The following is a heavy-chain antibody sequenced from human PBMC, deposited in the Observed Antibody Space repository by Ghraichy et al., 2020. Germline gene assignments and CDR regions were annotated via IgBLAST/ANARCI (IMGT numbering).Heavy chain of an antibody. D-gene: IGHD2-21*02. CDR3: TRDSEVAKTFCGGDCYFLY. Sequence: GESLNISCTASGFTFGDYAMSWFRQAPGKGLEWVGFIRSKAYGGTTEYAASVKGRFTISRDDSKSIAYLQMNSLKTEDTAVYYCTRDSEVAKTFCGGDCYFLYWGQGTLVTVSS. CDR1: GFTFGDYA. V-gene: IGHV3-49*03. J-gene: IGHJ4*02. CDR2: IRSKAYGGTT.